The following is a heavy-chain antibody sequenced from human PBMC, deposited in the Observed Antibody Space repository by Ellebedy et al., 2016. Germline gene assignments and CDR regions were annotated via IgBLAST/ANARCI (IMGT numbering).Heavy chain of an antibody. D-gene: IGHD5-12*01. V-gene: IGHV5-51*01. CDR2: ISPGDSDT. CDR1: GYSFTGFW. J-gene: IGHJ4*02. Sequence: GESLMISCKASGYSFTGFWIGWVRQTPGQGLEWMGMISPGDSDTRYSPSLQGHVTFSADKSIPTAYLKWTSLKASDTAMYYCAIRWGNGYAVKSDYFHYWGQGTLVTVSS. CDR3: AIRWGNGYAVKSDYFHY.